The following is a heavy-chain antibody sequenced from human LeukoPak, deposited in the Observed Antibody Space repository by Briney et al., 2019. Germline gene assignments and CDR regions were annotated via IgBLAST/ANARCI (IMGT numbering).Heavy chain of an antibody. D-gene: IGHD3-3*01. V-gene: IGHV1-69*05. CDR2: IIPIFGTA. J-gene: IGHJ4*02. CDR3: ARAPYDFWSGYYTEGIDY. Sequence: SVKVSCKASGGTFSSYAISWVRQAPGQGLEWMGRIIPIFGTANYAQKFQGRVTTTTDESTSTAYMELSSLRSEDTAVYYCARAPYDFWSGYYTEGIDYWGQGTLVTVSS. CDR1: GGTFSSYA.